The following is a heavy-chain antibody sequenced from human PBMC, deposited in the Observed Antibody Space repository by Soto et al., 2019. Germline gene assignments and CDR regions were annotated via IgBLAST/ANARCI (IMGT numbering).Heavy chain of an antibody. V-gene: IGHV1-3*01. CDR1: GYTFTSYA. J-gene: IGHJ4*02. D-gene: IGHD3-22*01. CDR3: ARVKDRNYDDSSGYTFDY. CDR2: INAGNGNT. Sequence: ASVKVSCKASGYTFTSYAMHWVRQAPGQRLEWMGWINAGNGNTKYSQKFQGRVTITRDTSASTAYMELSSLRSEDTAVYYCARVKDRNYDDSSGYTFDYWGQGTLVTVSS.